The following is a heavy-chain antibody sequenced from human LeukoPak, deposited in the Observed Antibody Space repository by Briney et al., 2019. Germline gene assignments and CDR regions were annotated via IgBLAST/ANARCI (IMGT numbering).Heavy chain of an antibody. Sequence: SETLSLTCTVSGGSISSYYWSWIRQPPGKGLEWIGYIYYSGSTNYNPSLKSRVTISVDTSKNQFSLKLSSVTAADTAVYYCARGGDYFDYWGQGTLVTVSS. CDR3: ARGGDYFDY. J-gene: IGHJ4*02. CDR1: GGSISSYY. D-gene: IGHD2-15*01. CDR2: IYYSGST. V-gene: IGHV4-59*01.